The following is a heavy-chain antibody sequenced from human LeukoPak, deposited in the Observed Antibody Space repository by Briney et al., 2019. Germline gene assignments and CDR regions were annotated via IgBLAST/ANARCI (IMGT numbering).Heavy chain of an antibody. CDR2: ISSISSLI. Sequence: PGGSLRLSCAASGFTFSGYSMNWVRQAPGKGLEWVSSISSISSLIYYADSVKGRLTVSRDNAKNSLYLQMNSLRAEDTAVYYCARDQGGERWFDPGGQGTLDTVSS. CDR1: GFTFSGYS. D-gene: IGHD1-26*01. CDR3: ARDQGGERWFDP. J-gene: IGHJ5*02. V-gene: IGHV3-21*01.